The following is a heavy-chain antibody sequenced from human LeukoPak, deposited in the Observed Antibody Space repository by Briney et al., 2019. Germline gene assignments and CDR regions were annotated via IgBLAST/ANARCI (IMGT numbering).Heavy chain of an antibody. Sequence: SETLSLTCTASGDFIANSNYYWGWVRQSPGRGLEWLGNIFYNGGPYYNPSFKSRVVISVDTSKNHFSLTLNAVTAADTAVYHCASYSGIYSAFEIWSQGTLVTVSS. V-gene: IGHV4-39*07. CDR2: IFYNGGP. J-gene: IGHJ3*02. CDR3: ASYSGIYSAFEI. CDR1: GDFIANSNYY. D-gene: IGHD1-26*01.